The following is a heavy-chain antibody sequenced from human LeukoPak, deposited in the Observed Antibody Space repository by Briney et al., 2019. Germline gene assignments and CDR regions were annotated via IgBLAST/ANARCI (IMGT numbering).Heavy chain of an antibody. CDR3: AKVRLWLGPFNI. CDR2: ISYDGSNK. D-gene: IGHD3-16*01. V-gene: IGHV3-30*04. Sequence: GGSLRLSCTVSGFTVSSNSWSWVRQAPGKGLEWVAVISYDGSNKYYADSVEGRFTISRDNSKYTLYLQMNSLRADDTAVYYCAKVRLWLGPFNIWGQGTMVTISS. CDR1: GFTVSSNS. J-gene: IGHJ3*02.